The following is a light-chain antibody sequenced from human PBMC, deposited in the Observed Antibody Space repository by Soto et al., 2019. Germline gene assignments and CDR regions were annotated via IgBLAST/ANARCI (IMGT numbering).Light chain of an antibody. CDR1: QGVSNW. CDR3: QQAYTFPIT. V-gene: IGKV1-12*01. Sequence: DIQMTQSPSSVSASVGDRVTITCRASQGVSNWLDWYQQKPGKAPKLLIYAAFNLQSGVPSRFSGSGSGKDFSLTIRSLQPEDFATYFCQQAYTFPITFGQGTRLEIK. CDR2: AAF. J-gene: IGKJ5*01.